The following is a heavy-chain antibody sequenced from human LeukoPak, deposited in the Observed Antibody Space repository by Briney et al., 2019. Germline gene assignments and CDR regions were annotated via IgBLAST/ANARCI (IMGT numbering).Heavy chain of an antibody. CDR2: ISSSSSYI. J-gene: IGHJ4*02. CDR3: ARDRERSYYDYVWGIPGGDY. Sequence: GGSLRLSCAASGFTFSSYSMNWVRQAPGKGLERVSSISSSSSYIYYADSVKGRFTISRDNAKNSLYLQMNSLRAEDTAVYYCARDRERSYYDYVWGIPGGDYWGQGTLVTVSS. V-gene: IGHV3-21*01. CDR1: GFTFSSYS. D-gene: IGHD3-16*01.